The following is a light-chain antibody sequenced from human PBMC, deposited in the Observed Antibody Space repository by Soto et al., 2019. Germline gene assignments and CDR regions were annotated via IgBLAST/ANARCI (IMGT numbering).Light chain of an antibody. Sequence: EIVLTQSPATLSLSPGERASLSCWASQSVGSYLAWYQQKPGQPPSLLIYDASKRATGIPARFSGSGSGTDFTFTISSLEPEDFAVYYCQQRSNFAFGQGTRLEIK. CDR2: DAS. V-gene: IGKV3-11*01. J-gene: IGKJ5*01. CDR1: QSVGSY. CDR3: QQRSNFA.